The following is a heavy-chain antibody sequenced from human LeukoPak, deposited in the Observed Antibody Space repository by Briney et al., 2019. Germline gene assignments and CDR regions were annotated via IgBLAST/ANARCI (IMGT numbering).Heavy chain of an antibody. D-gene: IGHD1-26*01. V-gene: IGHV3-74*01. CDR3: VRDLGGRSGH. CDR1: GFIFSSNW. CDR2: INEDGSTT. J-gene: IGHJ4*02. Sequence: GGSLRLSCAASGFIFSSNWMHWVRQAPGKGLVWVSRINEDGSTTNHADSVKGRFTISRDNAKNTLYMQMNSLRAEDTAVYYCVRDLGGRSGHWGQGTLVAVSS.